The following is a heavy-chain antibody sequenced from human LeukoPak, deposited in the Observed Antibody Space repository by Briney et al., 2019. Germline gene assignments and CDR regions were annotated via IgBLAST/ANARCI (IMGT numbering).Heavy chain of an antibody. D-gene: IGHD1-26*01. V-gene: IGHV3-74*01. CDR3: VRDLGGRSGH. CDR1: GFIFSSNW. CDR2: INEDGSTT. J-gene: IGHJ4*02. Sequence: GGSLRLSCAASGFIFSSNWMHWVRQAPGKGLVWVSRINEDGSTTNHADSVKGRFTISRDNAKNTLYMQMNSLRAEDTAVYYCVRDLGGRSGHWGQGTLVAVSS.